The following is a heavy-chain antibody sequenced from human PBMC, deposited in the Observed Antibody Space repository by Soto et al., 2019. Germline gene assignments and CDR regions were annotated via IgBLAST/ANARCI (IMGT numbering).Heavy chain of an antibody. V-gene: IGHV4-59*01. J-gene: IGHJ4*02. CDR2: IYYSGST. Sequence: SETLSLTCTVSGGSISSYYWSWIRQPPGKGLEWIGYIYYSGSTNYNPSLKSRVTISVDTSKNQFSLKLSSVTAADTAVYYCARASYDYSNPYYFDYWGQGTLVTVSS. CDR3: ARASYDYSNPYYFDY. CDR1: GGSISSYY. D-gene: IGHD4-4*01.